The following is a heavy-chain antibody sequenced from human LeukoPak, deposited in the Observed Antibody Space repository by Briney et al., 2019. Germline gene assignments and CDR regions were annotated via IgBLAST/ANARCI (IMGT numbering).Heavy chain of an antibody. CDR1: GGSFSGYY. D-gene: IGHD3-3*01. CDR3: ARGYDPGSFDY. CDR2: INHSGST. V-gene: IGHV4-34*01. J-gene: IGHJ4*02. Sequence: NASETLSLTCAVYGGSFSGYYWSWIRQPPGKGLEWIGEINHSGSTNCNPSLKSRVTISVDTSKNQFSLKLSSVTAADTAVYYCARGYDPGSFDYWGQGTLVTVSS.